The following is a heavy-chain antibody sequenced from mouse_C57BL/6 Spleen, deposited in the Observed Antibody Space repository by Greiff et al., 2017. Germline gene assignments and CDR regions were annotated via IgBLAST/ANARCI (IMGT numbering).Heavy chain of an antibody. CDR2: IDPETGGT. V-gene: IGHV1-15*01. D-gene: IGHD1-1*01. CDR3: THYGSLYYAMDY. CDR1: GYTFTDYE. J-gene: IGHJ4*01. Sequence: LVESGAELVRPGASVTLSCKASGYTFTDYEMHWVKQTPVHGLEWIGAIDPETGGTAYNQKFKGKAILTADKSSSTAYMELRSLTSEDSAVYYRTHYGSLYYAMDYWGQGNSGTGSS.